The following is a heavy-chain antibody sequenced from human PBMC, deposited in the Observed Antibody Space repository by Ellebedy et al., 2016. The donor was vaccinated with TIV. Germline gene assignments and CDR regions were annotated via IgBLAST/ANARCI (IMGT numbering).Heavy chain of an antibody. CDR3: ASRWTYYDFWSGYYRTKLDAFDI. Sequence: SETLSLXXAVYGGSFSGYYWSWIRQPPGKGLEWIGEINHSGSTNYNPSLKSRVTISVDTSKNQFSLKLSSVTAADTAVYYCASRWTYYDFWSGYYRTKLDAFDIWGQGTMVTVSS. CDR2: INHSGST. CDR1: GGSFSGYY. V-gene: IGHV4-34*01. D-gene: IGHD3-3*01. J-gene: IGHJ3*02.